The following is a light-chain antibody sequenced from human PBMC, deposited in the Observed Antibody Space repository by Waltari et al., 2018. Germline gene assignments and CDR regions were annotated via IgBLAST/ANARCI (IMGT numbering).Light chain of an antibody. Sequence: QSALTQPASVSGSPGQSITIPCTGTSSDVGSYNLVSWYQHYPGKAPKLMIYEGTKRPSGVSNRFSGSKSSNTASLTISGLQAEDEADYHCCSYAHSSRVVFGGGTKVTVL. CDR1: SSDVGSYNL. J-gene: IGLJ2*01. V-gene: IGLV2-23*01. CDR2: EGT. CDR3: CSYAHSSRVV.